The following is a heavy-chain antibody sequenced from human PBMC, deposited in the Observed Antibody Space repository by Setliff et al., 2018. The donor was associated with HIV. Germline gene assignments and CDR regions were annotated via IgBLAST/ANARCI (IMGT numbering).Heavy chain of an antibody. V-gene: IGHV3-7*03. CDR1: GFTFSNVW. CDR2: ISPDGNRN. CDR3: ARVLLRTNAVYGVVSNRFDP. D-gene: IGHD2-8*01. Sequence: PGGSLRLSCAASGFTFSNVWMHWVRQAPGNGLEWVASISPDGNRNHCVGSVKGRFTASRDNAKRSLYLQMNSLRAEDTAVCYCARVLLRTNAVYGVVSNRFDPWGQGTLVTVSS. J-gene: IGHJ5*02.